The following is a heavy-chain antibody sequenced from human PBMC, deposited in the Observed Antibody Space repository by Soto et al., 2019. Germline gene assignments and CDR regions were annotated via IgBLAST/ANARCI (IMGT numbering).Heavy chain of an antibody. CDR3: TSGTRPYGMDV. CDR2: ISRKADGGTT. CDR1: GFTLGDYG. V-gene: IGHV3-49*04. J-gene: IGHJ6*02. Sequence: PGGTRRLSGTGSGFTLGDYGMSWVRRAPGKRLGRVGFISRKADGGTTEWCVSVKGRCTTARDDTKRIAYLQMNRLNTAATGVYWCTSGTRPYGMDVWGQGTTVTVPS. D-gene: IGHD6-6*01.